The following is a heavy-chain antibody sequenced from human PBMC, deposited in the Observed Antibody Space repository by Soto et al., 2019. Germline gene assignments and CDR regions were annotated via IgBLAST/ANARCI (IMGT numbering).Heavy chain of an antibody. CDR3: ARDREAGYNFYYGMDV. CDR1: GADINTYS. J-gene: IGHJ6*02. V-gene: IGHV4-4*07. D-gene: IGHD6-19*01. CDR2: IYTSASI. Sequence: SETLSLSCSVSGADINTYSWTWIRQPAGKGLEWIGRIYTSASINYNPSLKGRVTLSVDTSTNQVSLRLASVTAADTAIYYCARDREAGYNFYYGMDVWGQGTTVTVSS.